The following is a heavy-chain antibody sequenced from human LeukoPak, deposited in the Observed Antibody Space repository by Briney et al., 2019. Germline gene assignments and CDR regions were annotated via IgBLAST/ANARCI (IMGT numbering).Heavy chain of an antibody. J-gene: IGHJ5*02. CDR3: ARPPFDP. V-gene: IGHV4-34*01. Sequence: SETLSLTCAVYGGSSSGYYWSWIRQPPGKGLEWIGEINHSGSTNYNPSLKSRVTISVDTSKNQFSLKLSSVTAADTAVYYCARPPFDPWGQGTLVTVSS. CDR2: INHSGST. CDR1: GGSSSGYY.